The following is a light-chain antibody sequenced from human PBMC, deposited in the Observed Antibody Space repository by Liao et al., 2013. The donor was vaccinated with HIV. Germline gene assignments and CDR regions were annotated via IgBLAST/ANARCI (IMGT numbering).Light chain of an antibody. J-gene: IGLJ2*01. V-gene: IGLV3-21*01. CDR2: YDS. CDR1: NIGSKS. Sequence: SYELTQAPSVSVAPGKTARITCGGNNIGSKSVHWYQQKSGQAPVLVIHYDSDRPSGIPARFSGSYSGNTATLTITGTQTMDESDYFCQAWDSGAEVLFGGGTKLTVL. CDR3: QAWDSGAEVL.